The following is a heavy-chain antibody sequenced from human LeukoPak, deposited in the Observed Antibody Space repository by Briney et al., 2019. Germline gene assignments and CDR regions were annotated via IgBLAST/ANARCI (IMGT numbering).Heavy chain of an antibody. D-gene: IGHD2-8*01. V-gene: IGHV4-34*01. Sequence: SETLSLTWAVSDGSFSNYYWSWFRLSPGEGLEWIAEIYPGETAKYNPSLWSRVTISADTSKSQFSLRLSSVTAADTAVYYCAGYHQWFLNDRWGQGTLVTVSS. CDR3: AGYHQWFLNDR. J-gene: IGHJ5*02. CDR1: DGSFSNYY. CDR2: IYPGETA.